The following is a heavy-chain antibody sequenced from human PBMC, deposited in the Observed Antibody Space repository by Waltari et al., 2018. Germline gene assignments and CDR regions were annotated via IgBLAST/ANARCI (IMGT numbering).Heavy chain of an antibody. Sequence: EVQLVQAGAERKQPGASLKISCAGSGYSFSSFWIVLVRQMPANGLEWVGIIYPYASKTSYSPSFKGQVPTSADNSINTAYLQWSSLTASDTAIYYCARHGGSSSPYYYNYMDVCGKGTTVTVSS. D-gene: IGHD6-6*01. CDR1: GYSFSSFW. CDR2: IYPYASKT. V-gene: IGHV5-51*01. CDR3: ARHGGSSSPYYYNYMDV. J-gene: IGHJ6*03.